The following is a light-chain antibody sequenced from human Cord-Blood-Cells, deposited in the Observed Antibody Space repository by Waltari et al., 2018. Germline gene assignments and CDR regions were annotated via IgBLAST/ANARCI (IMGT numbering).Light chain of an antibody. CDR1: NIGSKN. J-gene: IGLJ2*01. CDR2: WDS. Sequence: SYELTQPLSVSVALGQTARITCGGTNIGSKNVNWDQQKPGQAPVLVIYWDSNRPSGIPERFSGSNSGNTATLTISRAQAGDEADYYCQVWDSSTVVFGGGTKLTVL. V-gene: IGLV3-9*01. CDR3: QVWDSSTVV.